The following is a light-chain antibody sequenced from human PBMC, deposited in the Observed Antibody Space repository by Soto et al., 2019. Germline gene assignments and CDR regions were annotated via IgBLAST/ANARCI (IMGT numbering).Light chain of an antibody. CDR2: DGS. V-gene: IGLV3-21*02. CDR3: QVWDNNGGHNYV. J-gene: IGLJ1*01. Sequence: LTQPPSVSVAPGQTARITFGGNNIGIYSVHWYQQRPGQAPVLVVYDGSDRPSGIPERFSGSNSGDTATLTIGRVEAADEADNYCQVWDNNGGHNYVFGTGPKVIVL. CDR1: NIGIYS.